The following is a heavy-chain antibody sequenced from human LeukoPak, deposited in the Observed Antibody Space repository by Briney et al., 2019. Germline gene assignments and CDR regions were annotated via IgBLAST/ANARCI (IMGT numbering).Heavy chain of an antibody. CDR1: GGSFSGYY. D-gene: IGHD2-2*01. CDR3: ARPQSCSSTSCHPPGFDY. CDR2: INHSGST. Sequence: SETLSLTCAVYGGSFSGYYWSWIRQPPGKGLEWIGEINHSGSTNYNPSLKSRVTISVDTSKNQFSLKLSSVTAVDTAVYYCARPQSCSSTSCHPPGFDYWGQGTLVTVSS. V-gene: IGHV4-34*01. J-gene: IGHJ4*02.